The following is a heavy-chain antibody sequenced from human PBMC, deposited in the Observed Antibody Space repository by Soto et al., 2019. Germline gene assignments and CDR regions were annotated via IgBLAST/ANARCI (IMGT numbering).Heavy chain of an antibody. CDR3: TRDAGADSRGYTAGLDDAFDI. V-gene: IGHV3-21*01. Sequence: EVQLVESGGGLVKPGGSLRLSCAASGFTFSSYSMNWVRQAPGKGLEWVSSISGSSSYIYYADSMKGRFTISRDNDKNSLYMQMNSLRAEDTSVYYCTRDAGADSRGYTAGLDDAFDIWGQGTMVTVSS. J-gene: IGHJ3*02. CDR2: ISGSSSYI. D-gene: IGHD3-22*01. CDR1: GFTFSSYS.